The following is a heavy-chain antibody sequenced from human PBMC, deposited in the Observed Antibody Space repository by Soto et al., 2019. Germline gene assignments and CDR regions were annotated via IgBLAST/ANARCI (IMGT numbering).Heavy chain of an antibody. V-gene: IGHV4-39*01. D-gene: IGHD6-19*01. Sequence: QLQLQESGPGLVKPSETLSLTCTVSGGSISSSSYYWGWIRQPPGKGLEWIGSIYYSGSTYYNPSLKSRVTISVDTSKNQFSLKLSSVTAADTAVYYCARLGPYSSPFDPWGQGTLVTVSS. CDR1: GGSISSSSYY. J-gene: IGHJ5*02. CDR3: ARLGPYSSPFDP. CDR2: IYYSGST.